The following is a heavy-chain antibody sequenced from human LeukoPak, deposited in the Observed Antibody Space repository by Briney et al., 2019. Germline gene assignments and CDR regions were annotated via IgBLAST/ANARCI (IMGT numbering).Heavy chain of an antibody. J-gene: IGHJ4*02. Sequence: ASVKASCKASGYPFTSYGISWVRPAPGQGLEWMGWISRFKGNINSAQKLQGRGTMATDTSTSTAYMELRSLRSDDTAVYYCARYYGSGSYYGVYDYWGQGTPVTVSS. CDR1: GYPFTSYG. D-gene: IGHD3-10*01. V-gene: IGHV1-18*04. CDR2: ISRFKGNI. CDR3: ARYYGSGSYYGVYDY.